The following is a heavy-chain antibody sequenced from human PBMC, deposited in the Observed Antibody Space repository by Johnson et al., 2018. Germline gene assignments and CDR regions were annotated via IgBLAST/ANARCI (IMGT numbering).Heavy chain of an antibody. CDR1: GFTFEDYA. D-gene: IGHD4-17*01. CDR3: AKDRGLRSRGDAFDI. Sequence: VQLVESGGGLVQPGRSLRLSCAASGFTFEDYAMHGVRPAPGKGLEWVSGISWNSGSIGYADSVKGRFTNSRDNAKNSLDLQMNSLRAEDTALYYCAKDRGLRSRGDAFDIWGQGTMVTVSS. CDR2: ISWNSGSI. V-gene: IGHV3-9*01. J-gene: IGHJ3*02.